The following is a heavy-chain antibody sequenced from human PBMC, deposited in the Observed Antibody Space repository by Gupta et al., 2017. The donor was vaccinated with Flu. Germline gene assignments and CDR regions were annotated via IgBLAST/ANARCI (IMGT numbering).Heavy chain of an antibody. J-gene: IGHJ5*01. CDR3: ARDAYYSDSSAYYYDS. V-gene: IGHV3-48*02. Sequence: GSVKGRFTISRDNAKNSLYLQMNSLRDEDTAVYYCARDAYYSDSSAYYYDSWGQGTLVTVSS. D-gene: IGHD3-22*01.